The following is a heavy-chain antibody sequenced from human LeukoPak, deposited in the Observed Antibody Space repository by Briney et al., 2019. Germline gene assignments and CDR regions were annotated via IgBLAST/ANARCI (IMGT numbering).Heavy chain of an antibody. CDR3: ARDLRGYSYYYGMDV. Sequence: ASVKVSCTASGYTFTSHYMHWVRQAPGQGLERMGIINPSGGSTSYAQKFQGRVTMTRDTSTSTVYMELSSLRSEDTAVYYCARDLRGYSYYYGMDVWGQGTTVTVSS. V-gene: IGHV1-46*01. CDR1: GYTFTSHY. CDR2: INPSGGST. J-gene: IGHJ6*02. D-gene: IGHD5-12*01.